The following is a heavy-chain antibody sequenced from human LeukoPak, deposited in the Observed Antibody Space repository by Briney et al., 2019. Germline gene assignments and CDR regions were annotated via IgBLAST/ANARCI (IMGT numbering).Heavy chain of an antibody. D-gene: IGHD3-3*01. CDR1: GGSISDYY. Sequence: SETLSLTCTVSGGSISDYYWNWMRQPPGKGLEWIGYIYYSGRTNYNPSLKSRVSISVDTSKNQFSLKLSSVTAADTAVYYCARISYDFWSGYYSAGRYYFDYWGQGTLVTVSS. V-gene: IGHV4-59*12. CDR3: ARISYDFWSGYYSAGRYYFDY. J-gene: IGHJ4*02. CDR2: IYYSGRT.